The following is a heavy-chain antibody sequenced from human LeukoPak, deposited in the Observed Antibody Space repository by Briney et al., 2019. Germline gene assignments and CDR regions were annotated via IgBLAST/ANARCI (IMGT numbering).Heavy chain of an antibody. Sequence: SETLSLTCTVSGGSISSSSSYWGWIRQPPGKGLEWIGSIYYSGSTYYNPSLKSRVTISVDMSKNQFSLRLSSVIAADTAVYYCARRYCSSTSCYSFDYWGQGTLVTVSS. CDR3: ARRYCSSTSCYSFDY. D-gene: IGHD2-2*01. CDR2: IYYSGST. CDR1: GGSISSSSSY. V-gene: IGHV4-39*01. J-gene: IGHJ4*02.